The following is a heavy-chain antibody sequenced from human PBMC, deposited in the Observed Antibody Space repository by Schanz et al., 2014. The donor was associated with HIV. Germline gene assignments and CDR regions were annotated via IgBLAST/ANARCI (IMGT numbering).Heavy chain of an antibody. J-gene: IGHJ4*02. Sequence: QVRLQQWGAGLLKPSETLSLTCAVYGGSFSGYFWAWIRQPPGKGLEWIGEINHSGSTNYNPSLKSRFTISVATSKTHFSLELTSVTAADTAVYYCAKLILFDNHDFWSGYPDWGQGTLVTVSS. CDR3: AKLILFDNHDFWSGYPD. CDR2: INHSGST. CDR1: GGSFSGYF. D-gene: IGHD3-3*01. V-gene: IGHV4-34*01.